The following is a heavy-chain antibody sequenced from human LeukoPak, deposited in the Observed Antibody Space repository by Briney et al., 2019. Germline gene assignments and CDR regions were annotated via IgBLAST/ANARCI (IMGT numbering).Heavy chain of an antibody. V-gene: IGHV1-2*02. CDR3: ASGAEYCGGDCYDKYYFDY. Sequence: ASVKVSCKASGYTFTGYYMHWVRQAPGQGLEWMGWINPNSGGTNYAQNFQGRVTMTRDTSISTAYMELSSLRSDDTAVYYCASGAEYCGGDCYDKYYFDYWGQGTLVTVSS. CDR2: INPNSGGT. J-gene: IGHJ4*02. CDR1: GYTFTGYY. D-gene: IGHD2-21*02.